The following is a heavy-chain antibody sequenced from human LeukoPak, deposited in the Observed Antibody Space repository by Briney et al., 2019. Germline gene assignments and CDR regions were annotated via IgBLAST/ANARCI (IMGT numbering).Heavy chain of an antibody. CDR1: GGSFSSGSYY. Sequence: PSETLSLTCTVSGGSFSSGSYYWSWIRQPPGKGLEWIGNIYYSGSTNYNPSLKSRVTISVDTSKNQFSLKLSSVTAADTAVYYCARGPYSSGWYFDYWGQGTLVTVSS. CDR2: IYYSGST. D-gene: IGHD6-19*01. J-gene: IGHJ4*02. V-gene: IGHV4-61*01. CDR3: ARGPYSSGWYFDY.